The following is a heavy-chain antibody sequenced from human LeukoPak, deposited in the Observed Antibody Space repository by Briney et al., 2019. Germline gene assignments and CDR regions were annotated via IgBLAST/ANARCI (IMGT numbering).Heavy chain of an antibody. CDR2: IYTSGST. CDR3: ARGNYCSGGSCHFDY. J-gene: IGHJ4*02. V-gene: IGHV4-4*07. D-gene: IGHD2-15*01. Sequence: PSETLSLTCTVSGGSISSYYWSWIRQPAGKGLEWIGRIYTSGSTNYNPSLKSRVTMSVDTSKNQFSLKLSSVTAADTAVYYCARGNYCSGGSCHFDYWGQGTLVTVSS. CDR1: GGSISSYY.